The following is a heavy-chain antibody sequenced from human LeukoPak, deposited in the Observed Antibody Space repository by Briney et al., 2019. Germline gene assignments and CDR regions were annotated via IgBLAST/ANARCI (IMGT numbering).Heavy chain of an antibody. J-gene: IGHJ4*02. V-gene: IGHV3-30*02. CDR1: GFTFSSYG. CDR2: IRYDGSNK. Sequence: GGSLRLSCAASGFTFSSYGMHWVRQAPGKGLEWVAFIRYDGSNKYYADSVKGRFTISRGNSKNTLYLQMNSLRAEDAAVYYCAREGYSGSSRTRVFDYWGQGTLVTVSS. CDR3: AREGYSGSSRTRVFDY. D-gene: IGHD1-26*01.